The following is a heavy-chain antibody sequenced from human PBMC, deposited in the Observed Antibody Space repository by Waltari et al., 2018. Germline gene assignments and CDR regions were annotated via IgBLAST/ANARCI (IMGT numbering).Heavy chain of an antibody. CDR3: ARRNSSWPPFDY. CDR2: IYHSGST. V-gene: IGHV4-38-2*01. CDR1: GYSISSGYY. Sequence: QVQLQESGPGLVKPPETLSLTCAVSGYSISSGYYWGWIRQPHGKGLEWIGSIYHSGSTYYNPSLKIRVTISVDTSKNQFSLKLSSVTAADTAVYYCARRNSSWPPFDYWGQGTLVTVSS. J-gene: IGHJ4*02. D-gene: IGHD6-13*01.